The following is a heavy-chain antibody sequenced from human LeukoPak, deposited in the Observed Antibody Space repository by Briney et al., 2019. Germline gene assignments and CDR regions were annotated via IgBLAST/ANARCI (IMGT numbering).Heavy chain of an antibody. CDR1: GYTLTNYH. J-gene: IGHJ2*01. V-gene: IGHV1-2*02. CDR2: ITTKSGVT. Sequence: ASVKVACKASGYTLTNYHMHWVRQAPGQGLEWIGRITTKSGVTKYAQKFEGRVTMTTDTSSNTAYVEVSSLTSADTAVYYSAIDGRTVSYYWFFDIWGRGTLITVAS. CDR3: AIDGRTVSYYWFFDI. D-gene: IGHD4-17*01.